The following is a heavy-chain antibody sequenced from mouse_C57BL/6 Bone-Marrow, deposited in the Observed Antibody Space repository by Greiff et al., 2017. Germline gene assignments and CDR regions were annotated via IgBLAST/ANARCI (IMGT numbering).Heavy chain of an antibody. V-gene: IGHV1-76*01. CDR1: GYTFTDYY. Sequence: QVQLQQSGAELVRPGASVKLSCKASGYTFTDYYINWVKQRPGQGLEWIARIYPGSGNTYYNEKFKGKATLTAEKSSSTAYMQLSSLTSEDSAVXFCARNGEYYGFYAMDDWGQGTSVTVSS. J-gene: IGHJ4*01. D-gene: IGHD1-1*01. CDR2: IYPGSGNT. CDR3: ARNGEYYGFYAMDD.